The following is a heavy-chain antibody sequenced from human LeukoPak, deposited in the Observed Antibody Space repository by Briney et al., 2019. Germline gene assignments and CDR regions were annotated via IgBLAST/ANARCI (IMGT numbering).Heavy chain of an antibody. CDR2: INPSGGST. J-gene: IGHJ3*02. D-gene: IGHD2-15*01. V-gene: IGHV1-46*01. CDR1: GYTFTSYG. CDR3: ARKAGGRFHDAFDI. Sequence: ASVKVSCKASGYTFTSYGISWVRQAPGQGLEWMGIINPSGGSTSYAQKFQGRVTMTRDTSTSTVYMELSSLRSEDTAVYYCARKAGGRFHDAFDIWGQGTMVTVSS.